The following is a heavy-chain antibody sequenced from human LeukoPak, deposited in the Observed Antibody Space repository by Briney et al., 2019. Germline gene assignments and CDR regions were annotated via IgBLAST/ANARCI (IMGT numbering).Heavy chain of an antibody. V-gene: IGHV1-69*05. D-gene: IGHD6-13*01. CDR1: GGTFSSYA. CDR2: IIPIFGTA. J-gene: IGHJ4*02. CDR3: ARAAGRQQLGPRY. Sequence: SVKVSCKASGGTFSSYAISWVRQAPGQGLEWMGRIIPIFGTANYAQKFQGRVTITTDESTSTAYMELSSLRSEDTAVYYCARAAGRQQLGPRYWGQGTLDTVSS.